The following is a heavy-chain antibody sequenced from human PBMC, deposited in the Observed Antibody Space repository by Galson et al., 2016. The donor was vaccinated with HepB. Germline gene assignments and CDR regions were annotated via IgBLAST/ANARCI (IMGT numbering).Heavy chain of an antibody. CDR2: ISRGSSYT. CDR1: GFTFRNYR. V-gene: IGHV3-21*01. CDR3: ARDGSSGSSGAFDI. D-gene: IGHD3-22*01. Sequence: SLRLSCAASGFTFRNYRMNWVRQAPGKGLEWVSSISRGSSYTYYADSLKGRFTISIDNAKNSLFLQMNSLRVEDTAVYYCARDGSSGSSGAFDIWGQGTAVTVSS. J-gene: IGHJ6*02.